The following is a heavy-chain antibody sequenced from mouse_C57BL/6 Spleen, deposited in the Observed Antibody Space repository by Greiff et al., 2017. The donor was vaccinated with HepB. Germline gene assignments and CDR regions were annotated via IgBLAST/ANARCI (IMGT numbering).Heavy chain of an antibody. V-gene: IGHV14-4*01. Sequence: VQLQQSGAELVRPGASVKLSCTASGFNIKDDYMHWVKQRPEQGLEWIGWIDPENGDTEYASKFQGKATITADTSSNTAYLQLSSLTSADTAVYYCTYGNFYYFAYWGQGTTLTVSS. CDR1: GFNIKDDY. CDR3: TYGNFYYFAY. J-gene: IGHJ2*01. D-gene: IGHD2-1*01. CDR2: IDPENGDT.